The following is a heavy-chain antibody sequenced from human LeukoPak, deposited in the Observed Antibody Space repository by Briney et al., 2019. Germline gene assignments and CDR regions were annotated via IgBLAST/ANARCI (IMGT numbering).Heavy chain of an antibody. CDR1: GFTDSGLTFSSDW. J-gene: IGHJ4*02. CDR3: PSSPNWNDAEYYFEH. Sequence: GGSLRLSCAGSGFTDSGLTFSSDWMSWVRQPPGKGLEWVANINQDTIKKYYLDSVKGRFTISRDHAKNSLYLQMNSLRAEDRAVYFCPSSPNWNDAEYYFEHWGQGTLVIVAS. D-gene: IGHD1-1*01. V-gene: IGHV3-7*01. CDR2: INQDTIKK.